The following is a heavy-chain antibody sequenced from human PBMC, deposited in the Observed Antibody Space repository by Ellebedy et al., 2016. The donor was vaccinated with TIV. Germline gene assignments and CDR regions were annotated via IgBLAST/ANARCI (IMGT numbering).Heavy chain of an antibody. D-gene: IGHD5-24*01. J-gene: IGHJ4*02. CDR3: ARATSGFDY. V-gene: IGHV3-33*01. CDR1: GFTFSSYG. Sequence: GESLKISCAASGFTFSSYGMHWVRQAPGKGLEWVAVIWYDGSNKYYADSVKGRFTISRDNSKNTLYLQMNSRRAEDTAVYYCARATSGFDYWGQGALATVSS. CDR2: IWYDGSNK.